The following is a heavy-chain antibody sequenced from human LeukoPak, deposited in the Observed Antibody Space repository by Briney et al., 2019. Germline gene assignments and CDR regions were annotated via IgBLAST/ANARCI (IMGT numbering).Heavy chain of an antibody. Sequence: PGGSLRLSCVASGFTFSDYYMSWIRQAPGKGLEWVSYISSSSSYTNYADSVKGRFTISRDNAKNSLYLQMNSLRAEDTAVYYCARETVHYGMDVWGKGTTVTVSS. V-gene: IGHV3-11*06. D-gene: IGHD2-21*02. CDR3: ARETVHYGMDV. J-gene: IGHJ6*04. CDR1: GFTFSDYY. CDR2: ISSSSSYT.